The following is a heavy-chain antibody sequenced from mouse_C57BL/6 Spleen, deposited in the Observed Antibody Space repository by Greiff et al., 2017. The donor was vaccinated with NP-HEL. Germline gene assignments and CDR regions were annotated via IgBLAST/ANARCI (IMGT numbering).Heavy chain of an antibody. CDR2: ISDGGSYT. Sequence: EVHLVESGGGLVKPGGSLKLSCAASGFTFSSYAMSWVRQTPEKRLEWVATISDGGSYTYYPDNVKGRFTISRDNAKNNLYLQMSHLKSEDTAMYYCARGNYDYDWFAYWGQGTLVTVSA. CDR3: ARGNYDYDWFAY. CDR1: GFTFSSYA. J-gene: IGHJ3*01. V-gene: IGHV5-4*01. D-gene: IGHD2-4*01.